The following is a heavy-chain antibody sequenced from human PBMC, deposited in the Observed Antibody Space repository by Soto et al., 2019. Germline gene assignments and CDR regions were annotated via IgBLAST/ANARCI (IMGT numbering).Heavy chain of an antibody. CDR2: IWYDGSNK. J-gene: IGHJ4*02. V-gene: IGHV3-33*01. Sequence: QVQLVESGGGVVQPGRSLRLSCAASGFTFSSYGMHWVRQAPGKGLEWVAVIWYDGSNKYYADSVKGRFTISRDNSKNTLYLQMNSLRAEDTAVYYCAREEGVGTFDYWGQGTLVTVSS. CDR3: AREEGVGTFDY. CDR1: GFTFSSYG. D-gene: IGHD3-3*01.